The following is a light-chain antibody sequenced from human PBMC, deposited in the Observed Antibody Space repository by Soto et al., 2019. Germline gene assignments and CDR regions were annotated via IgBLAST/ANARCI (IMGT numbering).Light chain of an antibody. Sequence: QSVLTQAPSASGTPGQRVTISCSGSSSNIGSNTGSWYQQVPGTAPKLLIYSNDQRPSGVPDRFSGSKSGTSASLAIGGLQSEDEADYYCAAWDDSLNGGVFGGGTQLTVL. J-gene: IGLJ7*01. CDR2: SND. V-gene: IGLV1-44*01. CDR3: AAWDDSLNGGV. CDR1: SSNIGSNT.